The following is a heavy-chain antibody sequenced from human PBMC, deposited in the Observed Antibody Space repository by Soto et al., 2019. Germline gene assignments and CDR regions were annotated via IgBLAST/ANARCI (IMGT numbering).Heavy chain of an antibody. Sequence: GESLKISCKGSGYSFTSYWISWVRQMPGKGLEWMGRIDPSDSYTNYSPSFQGQVTISSDRSISTAYLQWSSLKASDTAIYYCATQHPLDSSGWYNWGQGTLVTVSS. V-gene: IGHV5-10-1*04. D-gene: IGHD6-19*01. CDR2: IDPSDSYT. CDR3: ATQHPLDSSGWYN. J-gene: IGHJ4*02. CDR1: GYSFTSYW.